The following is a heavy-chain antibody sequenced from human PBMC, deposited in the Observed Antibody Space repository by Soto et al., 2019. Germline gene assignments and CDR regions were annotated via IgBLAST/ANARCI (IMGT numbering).Heavy chain of an antibody. D-gene: IGHD4-17*01. J-gene: IGHJ4*02. CDR1: GCSLSTSGVG. V-gene: IGHV2-5*02. CDR2: IYWDDDK. CDR3: AHISTVTTDFNFDY. Sequence: SGPTLVNPTQTLTLTCTFSGCSLSTSGVGVGWIRQPPGKALEWLALIYWDDDKRYSPSLKSRLTITKDTSKNQVVLTMTNMDPVDTATYYCAHISTVTTDFNFDYWGQGTLVTSPQ.